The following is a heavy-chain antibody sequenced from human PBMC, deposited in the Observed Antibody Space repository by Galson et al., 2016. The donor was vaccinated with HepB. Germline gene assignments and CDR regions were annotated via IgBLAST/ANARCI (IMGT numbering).Heavy chain of an antibody. V-gene: IGHV4-31*02. D-gene: IGHD3-3*01. CDR3: ARGTSGVIFMYYYYAMDV. CDR2: IYYNGNT. Sequence: NWVRQHPGKGLEWIGDIYYNGNTHFNPSLKSRVTISLDTSKNQFSLRLTSVTAADTALYYCARGTSGVIFMYYYYAMDVWGKGTTVTVSS. J-gene: IGHJ6*04.